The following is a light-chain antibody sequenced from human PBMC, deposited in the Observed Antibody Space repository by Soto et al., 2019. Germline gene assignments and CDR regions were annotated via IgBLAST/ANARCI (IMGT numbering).Light chain of an antibody. CDR1: STVDSIY. CDR2: GAS. V-gene: IGKV3-20*01. J-gene: IGKJ1*01. CDR3: QQYGSSPPT. Sequence: ETVLTQSPGTLSLSPGERASLSCRASSTVDSIYLAWYQQKPGQAPRLLIYGASSRATGTPDRFSGSGSGTDFTLTINRLEPEDFALYYCQQYGSSPPTFGQGTKVDIK.